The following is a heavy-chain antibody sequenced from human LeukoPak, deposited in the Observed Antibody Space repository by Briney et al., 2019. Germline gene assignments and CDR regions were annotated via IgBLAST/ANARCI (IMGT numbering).Heavy chain of an antibody. D-gene: IGHD3-3*01. J-gene: IGHJ4*02. V-gene: IGHV4-59*01. CDR1: GGSISSYY. CDR2: IYYSGST. CDR3: ARGPLGRFLEWLFLDY. Sequence: SETLSLTCTASGGSISSYYWSWIRQPPGKGLEWIGYIYYSGSTNYNPSLKSRVTISVETSKNQFSLKLSSVTAADTAVYYCARGPLGRFLEWLFLDYWGQGTLVTVSS.